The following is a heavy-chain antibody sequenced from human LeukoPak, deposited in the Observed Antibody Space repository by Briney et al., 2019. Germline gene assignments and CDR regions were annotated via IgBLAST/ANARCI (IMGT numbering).Heavy chain of an antibody. D-gene: IGHD2-15*01. CDR1: GGSFSGYY. J-gene: IGHJ3*02. V-gene: IGHV4-34*01. CDR2: INHSGST. CDR3: ARGGNCSGGSCYLKDDAFDI. Sequence: SETLSLTCAVYGGSFSGYYWSWIRQPPGKGLEWIWEINHSGSTNYNPSLKSRVTISVDTSKNQFSLKLSSVTAADTAVYYCARGGNCSGGSCYLKDDAFDIWGQGTMVTVSS.